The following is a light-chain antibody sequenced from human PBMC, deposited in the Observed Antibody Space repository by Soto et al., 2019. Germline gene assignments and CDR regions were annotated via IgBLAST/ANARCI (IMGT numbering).Light chain of an antibody. CDR2: KAS. Sequence: DIQMTQSPSSLSASVGDRVTITCRASQSISSYLNWYQQKPGKAPKLLIYKASTLKSGVPSRFSGSGSGTEFTLTISSLQPEDFAIYYCQQYNDYQYTFGQGTRLEIK. CDR3: QQYNDYQYT. V-gene: IGKV1-5*03. CDR1: QSISSY. J-gene: IGKJ5*01.